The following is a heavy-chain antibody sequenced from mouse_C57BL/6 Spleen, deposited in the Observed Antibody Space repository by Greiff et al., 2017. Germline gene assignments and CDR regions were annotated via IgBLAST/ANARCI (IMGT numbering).Heavy chain of an antibody. CDR3: ARWGGSFYYFDY. V-gene: IGHV1-82*01. Sequence: VQLQQSGPELVKPGASVKISCKASGYAFSSSWMNWVKQRPGKGLEWIGRIYPGDGDTNYNGKFKGKATLTADKSSSTAYMQLSSLTSEDSAVYFCARWGGSFYYFDYWGQGTTLTVSS. D-gene: IGHD1-1*02. CDR2: IYPGDGDT. J-gene: IGHJ2*01. CDR1: GYAFSSSW.